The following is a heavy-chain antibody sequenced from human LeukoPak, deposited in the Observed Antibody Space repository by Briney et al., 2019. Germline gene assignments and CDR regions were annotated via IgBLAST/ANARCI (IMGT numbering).Heavy chain of an antibody. Sequence: ASVKVSCKASGGTFSSYAISWVRQAPGQGLEWMGGIIPLFGAANFAQKFQGRVTFTADKTTSTAYMELSSLRSEDTAVYYCASRSPYSGYDLYDYWGQGTLVTVS. CDR2: IIPLFGAA. CDR1: GGTFSSYA. D-gene: IGHD5-12*01. V-gene: IGHV1-69*06. CDR3: ASRSPYSGYDLYDY. J-gene: IGHJ4*02.